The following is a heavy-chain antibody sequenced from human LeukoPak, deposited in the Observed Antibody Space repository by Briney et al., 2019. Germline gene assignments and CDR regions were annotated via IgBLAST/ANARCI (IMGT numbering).Heavy chain of an antibody. V-gene: IGHV3-21*01. J-gene: IGHJ6*03. Sequence: GGSLRLSCAASGFTFSSYSMNWVRQAPGKGLEWVSSISSSSSYIYYADSVKGRFTISRDNAKNSLYLQMNSLRAEDTAVYYCARDHVYSSSSLYYYYYYYMDVWGKGTTVTVSS. CDR1: GFTFSSYS. CDR2: ISSSSSYI. D-gene: IGHD6-6*01. CDR3: ARDHVYSSSSLYYYYYYYMDV.